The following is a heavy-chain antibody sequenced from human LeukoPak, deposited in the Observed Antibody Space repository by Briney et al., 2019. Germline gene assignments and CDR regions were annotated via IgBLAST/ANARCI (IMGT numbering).Heavy chain of an antibody. V-gene: IGHV1-2*02. Sequence: VASVKVSCKASGYTFTSYDINWVRQAPGQGLEWMGWINPNSGGTNYAQKFQGRVTMTRDTSISTAYMELSRLRSDDTAVYYCASADFGVVIHYYYGMDVWGQGTTVTVSS. CDR3: ASADFGVVIHYYYGMDV. CDR1: GYTFTSYD. J-gene: IGHJ6*02. CDR2: INPNSGGT. D-gene: IGHD3-3*01.